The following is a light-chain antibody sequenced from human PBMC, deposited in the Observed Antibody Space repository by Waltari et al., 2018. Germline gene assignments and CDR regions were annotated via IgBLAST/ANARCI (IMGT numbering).Light chain of an antibody. Sequence: QSALTQPRSVSGSPGQSVTISCTGTSSDVGDYNYVSWYQQHPGKAPKLRIYDVSKRPAGVPDRFSGSKSGNTASLTISGLQAEDEADYYCCSYAGGYIYVFVTGTKVTVL. CDR3: CSYAGGYIYV. V-gene: IGLV2-11*01. CDR2: DVS. J-gene: IGLJ1*01. CDR1: SSDVGDYNY.